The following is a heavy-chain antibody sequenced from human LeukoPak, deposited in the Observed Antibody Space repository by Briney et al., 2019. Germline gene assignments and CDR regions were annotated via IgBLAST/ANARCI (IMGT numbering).Heavy chain of an antibody. Sequence: SETLSLTCTVSSGSIRTSYCSWIRQPPGKGLEWIGYIYYSGSTNYNPSLKSRVTISVDTSRNQFPLKLSSVTAADTAVYYCARAPNPDFFDDWGQGTLVTVSS. J-gene: IGHJ4*02. CDR1: SGSIRTSY. CDR3: ARAPNPDFFDD. CDR2: IYYSGST. V-gene: IGHV4-59*01. D-gene: IGHD2-8*01.